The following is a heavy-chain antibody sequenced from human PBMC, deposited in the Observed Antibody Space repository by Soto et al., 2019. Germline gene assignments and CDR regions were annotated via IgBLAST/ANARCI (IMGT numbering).Heavy chain of an antibody. CDR3: ARIDTLTYHNTRGTDLDF. CDR2: IIPVFNAA. V-gene: IGHV1-69*06. Sequence: QVQLVQSGAEVKKPGSSVRVSCKVSGGTFGSHTFTWVRQAPGQGLEWMGEIIPVFNAANYAQRFQDRVTITEDRSATTVYLELIRLTSADTATYYCARIDTLTYHNTRGTDLDFWGQGTLVIVSS. CDR1: GGTFGSHT. D-gene: IGHD1-1*01. J-gene: IGHJ4*02.